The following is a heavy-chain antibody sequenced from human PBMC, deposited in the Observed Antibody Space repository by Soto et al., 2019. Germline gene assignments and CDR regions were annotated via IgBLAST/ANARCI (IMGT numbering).Heavy chain of an antibody. D-gene: IGHD2-2*01. Sequence: KPLRASVKVSCKASGYTFTSYDINWVRQATGQGLEWMGWMNPNSGNTGYAQKFQGRVTMTRNTSISTAYMELSSLRSEDTAVYYCYYVGCSSTSGYVAYWGQGSLVTVSS. J-gene: IGHJ4*02. CDR1: GYTFTSYD. CDR2: MNPNSGNT. CDR3: YYVGCSSTSGYVAY. V-gene: IGHV1-8*01.